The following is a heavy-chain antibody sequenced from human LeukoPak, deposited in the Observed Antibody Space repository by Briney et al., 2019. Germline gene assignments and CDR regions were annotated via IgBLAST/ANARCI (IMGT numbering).Heavy chain of an antibody. CDR2: VNRDGSET. J-gene: IGHJ6*02. Sequence: GGSLRLSCAASGFSLSSHWMTWVRQVPGRGPEWVANVNRDGSETYYLDSVKGRFTISKDNAKNSLYLQMNSLSAEDTALYHCARNNGMDVWGQGTTVIVSS. V-gene: IGHV3-7*03. CDR3: ARNNGMDV. CDR1: GFSLSSHW.